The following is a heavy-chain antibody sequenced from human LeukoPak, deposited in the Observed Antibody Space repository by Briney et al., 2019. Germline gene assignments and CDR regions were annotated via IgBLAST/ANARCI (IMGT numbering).Heavy chain of an antibody. CDR1: GFIFSSHA. Sequence: PGGSLRLSCAASGFIFSSHAMNWVRQAPGKGLEWVSAIGGSGSSRSYADSVKGRFTISRDNSKNTLYLQMNSLRAEDTAVYYCASRPTYCSGGSCYSDYFDYWGQGTLVTVSS. V-gene: IGHV3-23*01. CDR2: IGGSGSSR. CDR3: ASRPTYCSGGSCYSDYFDY. J-gene: IGHJ4*02. D-gene: IGHD2-15*01.